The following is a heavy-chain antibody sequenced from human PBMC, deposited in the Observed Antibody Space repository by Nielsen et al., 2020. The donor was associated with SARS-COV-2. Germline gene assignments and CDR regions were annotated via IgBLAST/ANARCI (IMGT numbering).Heavy chain of an antibody. CDR3: AKDQTENIGYYYYYYMDV. Sequence: GESLKISCAASGFTFSSYGMHWVRQAPGKVLEWVAVISYDGSNKYYADSVKGRFTISRDNSKNTLYLQMNSLRAEDTAVYYCAKDQTENIGYYYYYYMDVWGKGTTVTVSS. CDR2: ISYDGSNK. J-gene: IGHJ6*03. V-gene: IGHV3-30*18. CDR1: GFTFSSYG. D-gene: IGHD1/OR15-1a*01.